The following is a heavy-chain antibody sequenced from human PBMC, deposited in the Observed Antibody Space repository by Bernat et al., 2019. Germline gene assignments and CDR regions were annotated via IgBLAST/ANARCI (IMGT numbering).Heavy chain of an antibody. CDR2: IDPSDSYT. CDR1: GYSFTSYW. CDR3: ARVSRYYDSSGRVHYYYGMDV. Sequence: EVQLVQSGAEVKKPGESLRISCKGSGYSFTSYWISWVRQMPGKGLEWMGRIDPSDSYTNYSPSFQGHVTISADKSISTAYLQWSSLKASDTAMYYCARVSRYYDSSGRVHYYYGMDVWGQGTTVTVSS. D-gene: IGHD3-22*01. V-gene: IGHV5-10-1*01. J-gene: IGHJ6*02.